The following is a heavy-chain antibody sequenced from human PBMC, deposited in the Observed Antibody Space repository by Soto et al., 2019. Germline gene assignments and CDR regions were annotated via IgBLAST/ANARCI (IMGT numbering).Heavy chain of an antibody. D-gene: IGHD3-10*01. Sequence: EVQLLESGGGLVQPGGCLRLSCAASGFSFNSNAMNWFRQTPGKGLEWVSVISGSDNRTYYADSVKGRFTTSRDNTKNPLYLPKNSLSDEATAFYSCAKAGRGRASRYTDVDYWGQGTLVTVSP. CDR3: AKAGRGRASRYTDVDY. CDR2: ISGSDNRT. V-gene: IGHV3-23*01. J-gene: IGHJ4*02. CDR1: GFSFNSNA.